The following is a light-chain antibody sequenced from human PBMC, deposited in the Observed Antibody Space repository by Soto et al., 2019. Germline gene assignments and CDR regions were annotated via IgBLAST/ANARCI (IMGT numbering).Light chain of an antibody. CDR3: SSYTSSFTRV. CDR1: SSDVGGYNF. J-gene: IGLJ3*02. V-gene: IGLV2-14*01. Sequence: QSALTQPASVSGSPGQSITISCTGTSSDVGGYNFVSWYQQDPGKAPKLMIYEVSNRPSGVSNRFSGSKSGNTASLTISGLQTEDEADYYCSSYTSSFTRVFGGGTKVTVL. CDR2: EVS.